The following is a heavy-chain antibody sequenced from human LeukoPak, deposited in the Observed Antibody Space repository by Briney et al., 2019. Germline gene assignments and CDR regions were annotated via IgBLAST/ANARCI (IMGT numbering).Heavy chain of an antibody. CDR3: ARVDCSSTSCHRDNWFDP. CDR2: MNPNSGGI. D-gene: IGHD2-2*01. CDR1: GYTFTGYY. J-gene: IGHJ5*02. Sequence: ASVKVSCKASGYTFTGYYMHWVRQAPGQGLEWMGWMNPNSGGINYAQKFQGRVTMTRDTSISTAYMELSRLRSDDTAVYYCARVDCSSTSCHRDNWFDPWGQGTLVTVSS. V-gene: IGHV1-2*02.